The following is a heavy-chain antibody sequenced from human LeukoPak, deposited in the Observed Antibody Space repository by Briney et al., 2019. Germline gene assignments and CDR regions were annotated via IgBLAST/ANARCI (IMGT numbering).Heavy chain of an antibody. D-gene: IGHD2-15*01. V-gene: IGHV1-69*05. Sequence: GSSVKVSCKASGGTFSSYAISWVREAPGQGLEWMGTIIPIFGTANNAQKFQGGVTITTDESTSTAYMQLSSLRSEDTAVYYCARTVVVAATLTGSFDLWGRGTLVTVSS. CDR2: IIPIFGTA. CDR1: GGTFSSYA. J-gene: IGHJ2*01. CDR3: ARTVVVAATLTGSFDL.